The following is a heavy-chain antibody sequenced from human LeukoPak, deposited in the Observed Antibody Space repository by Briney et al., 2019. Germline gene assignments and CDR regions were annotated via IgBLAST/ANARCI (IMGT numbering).Heavy chain of an antibody. D-gene: IGHD3-3*01. V-gene: IGHV3-30-3*01. J-gene: IGHJ4*02. CDR1: GFTFSSYA. Sequence: PGGSLRLSCAASGFTFSSYAMHWVRQAPGKGLEWVAVISCDGSNKYYADSVKGRFTISRDNSKNTLYLQMNSLRAEDTAVYYCARASATIYFDYWGQGTPVTVSS. CDR2: ISCDGSNK. CDR3: ARASATIYFDY.